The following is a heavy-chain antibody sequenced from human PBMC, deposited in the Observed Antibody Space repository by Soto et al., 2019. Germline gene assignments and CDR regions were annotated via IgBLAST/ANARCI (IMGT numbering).Heavy chain of an antibody. CDR2: IYFSGST. Sequence: QVQLQESGPGLVEPSQTLSLTCSVSGGSISSVDYFWRWIRQPPGKCIEWIGYIYFSGSTYYNPSLKSRVTISIDTSKNQCSVKVNSVTAADTAMYYCARERGYCTRTSCHHGLYVWGQGTTVTVSS. J-gene: IGHJ6*02. CDR1: GGSISSVDYF. CDR3: ARERGYCTRTSCHHGLYV. D-gene: IGHD2-2*01. V-gene: IGHV4-30-4*01.